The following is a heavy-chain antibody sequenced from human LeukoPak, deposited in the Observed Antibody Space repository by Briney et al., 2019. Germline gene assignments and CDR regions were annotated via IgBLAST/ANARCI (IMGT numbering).Heavy chain of an antibody. CDR1: GFTFSTYA. CDR2: ISTDGTRT. D-gene: IGHD1-1*01. Sequence: QPGGSLRLSCAASGFTFSTYAIHWIRQAPGQGLEFVSSISTDGTRTYYANCVKGRFTISRDNSKNTLYLQLGSLKSEDMAIYYCARGVAAGGSTSGTTRFGSPRPWEDAFDIWGQGTMVTVSS. CDR3: ARGVAAGGSTSGTTRFGSPRPWEDAFDI. V-gene: IGHV3-64*01. J-gene: IGHJ3*02.